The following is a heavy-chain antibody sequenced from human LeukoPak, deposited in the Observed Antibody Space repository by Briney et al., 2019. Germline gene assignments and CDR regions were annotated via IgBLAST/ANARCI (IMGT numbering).Heavy chain of an antibody. V-gene: IGHV3-23*01. CDR2: ISGSGGST. CDR1: GFTFSSYA. J-gene: IGHJ4*02. D-gene: IGHD6-19*01. CDR3: ARDPSGWYGPLFDY. Sequence: PGGSLRLSCAASGFTFSSYAMSWVRQAPGKGLEWVSAISGSGGSTYYADSVKGRFTISRDNSKNTLYLQMNSLRAEDTAVYYCARDPSGWYGPLFDYWGQGTLVTVSS.